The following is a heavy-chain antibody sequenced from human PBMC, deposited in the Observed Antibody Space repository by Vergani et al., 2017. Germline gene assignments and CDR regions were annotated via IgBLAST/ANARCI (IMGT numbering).Heavy chain of an antibody. CDR2: IYHSGST. D-gene: IGHD6-13*01. Sequence: QLQLQESGSGLVKPSQTLSLTCAVSGGSISSGGYSCSWIRQPPGKGLEWIGYIYHSGSTYYNPSLKSRVTISVDRSKNQFSLKLSSVTAADTAVYYCARGEGSSSWYDIVHFDYGGQGTLVTVSS. J-gene: IGHJ4*02. CDR1: GGSISSGGYS. V-gene: IGHV4-30-2*01. CDR3: ARGEGSSSWYDIVHFDY.